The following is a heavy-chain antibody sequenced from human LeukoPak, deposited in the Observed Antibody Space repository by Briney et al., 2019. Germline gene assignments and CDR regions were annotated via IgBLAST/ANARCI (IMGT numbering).Heavy chain of an antibody. CDR3: ARDGGIVATSADY. J-gene: IGHJ4*02. Sequence: ASVKVSCKASGYTFTSYYMHWVRQAPGQGLEWMGIINPSGGSTSYAQKFQGRVTMTRDTSTSTAYMELRSLRSDDTAVYYCARDGGIVATSADYWGQGTLVTVSS. V-gene: IGHV1-46*01. D-gene: IGHD5-12*01. CDR1: GYTFTSYY. CDR2: INPSGGST.